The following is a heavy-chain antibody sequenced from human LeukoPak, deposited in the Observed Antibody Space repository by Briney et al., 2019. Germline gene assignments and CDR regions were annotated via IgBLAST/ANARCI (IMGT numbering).Heavy chain of an antibody. V-gene: IGHV1-46*01. CDR2: ISPSGGST. Sequence: ASVKVSCKASGYIFTSYNIYWVRQAPGQGLEWMGIISPSGGSTNYAQKFQGRVTMTRDTSTSTVYMELRSLRSDDTAVYYCAREPQGYYGSGSYLEYYFDYWGQGTLVTVSS. CDR1: GYIFTSYN. J-gene: IGHJ4*02. D-gene: IGHD3-10*01. CDR3: AREPQGYYGSGSYLEYYFDY.